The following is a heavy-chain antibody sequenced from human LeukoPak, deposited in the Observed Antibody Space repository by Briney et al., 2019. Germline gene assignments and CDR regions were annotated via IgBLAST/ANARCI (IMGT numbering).Heavy chain of an antibody. CDR3: ARGLWFGELLSPFDY. CDR1: GGSISSYY. Sequence: SETLSLTCTVSGGSISSYYWSWIRQPPGKGLEWIGYIYYSGSTNYNPSLKSRVTISVDTSKNQFSLKLSSVTAAGTAVYYCARGLWFGELLSPFDYWGQGTLVTVSS. D-gene: IGHD3-10*01. CDR2: IYYSGST. V-gene: IGHV4-59*01. J-gene: IGHJ4*02.